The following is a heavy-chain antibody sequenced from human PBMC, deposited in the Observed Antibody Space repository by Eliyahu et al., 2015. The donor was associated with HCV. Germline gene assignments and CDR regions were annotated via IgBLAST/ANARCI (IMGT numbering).Heavy chain of an antibody. V-gene: IGHV4-39*01. Sequence: QLQLQESGPGLVKPSETLSLTCTVSGGSMSSGSWYWGWIRQPPGKGLEWIGSMYYSGITYYNPSLKSRLTISVDTSKNQFSLKLSSVTAADTAVYYCARGLPVNMYRYFDLWGRGTLVTVSS. D-gene: IGHD2-2*01. CDR2: MYYSGIT. CDR3: ARGLPVNMYRYFDL. CDR1: GGSMSSGSWY. J-gene: IGHJ2*01.